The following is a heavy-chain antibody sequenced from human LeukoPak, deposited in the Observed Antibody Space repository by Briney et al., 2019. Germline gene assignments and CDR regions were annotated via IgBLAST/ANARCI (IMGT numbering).Heavy chain of an antibody. J-gene: IGHJ4*02. CDR1: GFTFNTYA. Sequence: GGSLRLSCAASGFTFNTYAMNWVRQAPGKGLEWVSSISGSAGNTYSANSVKGRFTVSRDNSKNTLYLQMNSLRAEDTAVYYCAKATHYYGSSGYYQALDYWGQGTLVTVSS. CDR2: ISGSAGNT. D-gene: IGHD3-22*01. V-gene: IGHV3-23*01. CDR3: AKATHYYGSSGYYQALDY.